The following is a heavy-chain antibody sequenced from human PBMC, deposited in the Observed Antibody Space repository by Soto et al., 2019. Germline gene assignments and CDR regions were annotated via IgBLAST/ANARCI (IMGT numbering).Heavy chain of an antibody. J-gene: IGHJ3*02. D-gene: IGHD6-13*01. CDR3: ARVTAAAGKSDAFDI. Sequence: ASVKVSCKASGYTFTSYDINWVRQATGQGLERMGWMNPNSGNTGYAQKFQGRVTMTRNTSISTAYMELSSLRSEDTAVYYCARVTAAAGKSDAFDIWGQGTMVTVSS. CDR1: GYTFTSYD. V-gene: IGHV1-8*01. CDR2: MNPNSGNT.